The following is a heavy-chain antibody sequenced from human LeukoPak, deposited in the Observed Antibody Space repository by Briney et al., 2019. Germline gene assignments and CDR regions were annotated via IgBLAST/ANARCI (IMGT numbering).Heavy chain of an antibody. D-gene: IGHD3-9*01. CDR2: IYYSGST. CDR3: ARAPDDDILTGFDY. J-gene: IGHJ4*02. V-gene: IGHV4-59*01. Sequence: SETLSLTCTVSGGSISSYYWSWIRQPPGKGLEWIGYIYYSGSTNYNPSLKSRVTISVDTSKNQFSLKLSSVTAADTAVYYCARAPDDDILTGFDYWGQGTLVTVPS. CDR1: GGSISSYY.